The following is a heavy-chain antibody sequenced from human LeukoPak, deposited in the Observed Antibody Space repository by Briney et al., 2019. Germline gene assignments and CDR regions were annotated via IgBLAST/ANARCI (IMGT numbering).Heavy chain of an antibody. J-gene: IGHJ6*03. Sequence: PSETLSLTCTVSGGSISSYYWSWIRQPPGKGLEWIGYIYYSGSTNYNPSLKSRVAISVDTSKNQFSLKLSSVTAADTAVYYCARRIAARSPPAYYCYMDVWGKGTTVTVSS. D-gene: IGHD6-6*01. CDR2: IYYSGST. V-gene: IGHV4-59*08. CDR1: GGSISSYY. CDR3: ARRIAARSPPAYYCYMDV.